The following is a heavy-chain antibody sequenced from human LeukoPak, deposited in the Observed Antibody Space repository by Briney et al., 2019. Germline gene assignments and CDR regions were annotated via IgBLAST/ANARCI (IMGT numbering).Heavy chain of an antibody. D-gene: IGHD6-13*01. CDR3: ARVPIAAAETGH. CDR2: ISSSSSYI. V-gene: IGHV3-21*01. Sequence: GGSLRLSCAASGFTFSSYSMNWVRQAPGKGLEWVSSISSSSSYIYYADSVKGRFTISRDNAKNSLYQQMNSLRAEDTAVYYCARVPIAAAETGHWGQGTLVTVSS. J-gene: IGHJ4*02. CDR1: GFTFSSYS.